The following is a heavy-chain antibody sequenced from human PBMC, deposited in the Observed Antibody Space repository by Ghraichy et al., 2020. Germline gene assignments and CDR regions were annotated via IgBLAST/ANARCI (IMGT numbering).Heavy chain of an antibody. Sequence: SETLSLTCDVSGVSISSDDYSWSWIRQPPGKELEWIGYIYYTGSTYYNPSLNSRVTISADTSTNQFSLELTSVSAADTVVYYCARGGPFWEGYFDLWGRGTLVSVSS. V-gene: IGHV4-30-4*07. CDR1: GVSISSDDYS. D-gene: IGHD1-26*01. J-gene: IGHJ2*01. CDR2: IYYTGST. CDR3: ARGGPFWEGYFDL.